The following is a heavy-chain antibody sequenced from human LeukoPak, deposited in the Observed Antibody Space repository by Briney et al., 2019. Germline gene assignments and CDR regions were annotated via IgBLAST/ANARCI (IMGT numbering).Heavy chain of an antibody. D-gene: IGHD3-3*01. CDR1: GGSISSGDYY. J-gene: IGHJ4*02. CDR2: IYYSGGT. Sequence: SETLSLTCTVSGGSISSGDYYWSWIRQPPGKGLEWIGYIYYSGGTYYNPSLKSRVTISVDTSKNQFSLKLSSVTAADTAVYYCAGTYYDFTSPFDYWGQGTLVTVSS. V-gene: IGHV4-30-4*08. CDR3: AGTYYDFTSPFDY.